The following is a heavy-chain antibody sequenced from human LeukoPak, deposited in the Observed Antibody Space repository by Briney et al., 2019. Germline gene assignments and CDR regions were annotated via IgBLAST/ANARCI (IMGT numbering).Heavy chain of an antibody. V-gene: IGHV3-23*01. CDR3: ARGLSPTVTTDFDY. J-gene: IGHJ4*02. CDR2: ISNGNT. D-gene: IGHD4-17*01. Sequence: GGSLRLSCAASGFPFSSHAMSWVRQPPGKGLEWVAAISNGNTYYAGSVRGRFTISRDNSKNTLYLQMNSLRAEDTAVYYCARGLSPTVTTDFDYWGQGTLVTVSS. CDR1: GFPFSSHA.